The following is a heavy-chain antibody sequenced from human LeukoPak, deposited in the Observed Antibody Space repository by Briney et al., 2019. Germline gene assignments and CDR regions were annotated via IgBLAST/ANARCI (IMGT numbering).Heavy chain of an antibody. CDR1: GGSFSGYY. J-gene: IGHJ4*02. CDR3: ARERTTVTTYYFDY. Sequence: PSETLSLTCAVYGGSFSGYYWSWIRQPPGKGLEWIGEINHSGSTNYNPSLKSRVTISVDTSKNQFSLKLSSVTAADTAVYYCARERTTVTTYYFDYWGQGTLVTVSS. V-gene: IGHV4-34*01. CDR2: INHSGST. D-gene: IGHD4-17*01.